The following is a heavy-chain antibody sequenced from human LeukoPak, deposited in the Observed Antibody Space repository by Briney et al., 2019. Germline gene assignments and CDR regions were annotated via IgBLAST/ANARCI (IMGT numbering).Heavy chain of an antibody. Sequence: GGSLRLSCAASGCTFDDYAMQWVRQARGKGVEGVSLMSGDGGRRYYADSVKGGFTISTDNTNNSLYLPINSLRTEATAFYYCAKDYGQLWSFDPWGQGTLVTVSS. D-gene: IGHD5-18*01. CDR2: MSGDGGRR. V-gene: IGHV3-43*02. J-gene: IGHJ5*02. CDR3: AKDYGQLWSFDP. CDR1: GCTFDDYA.